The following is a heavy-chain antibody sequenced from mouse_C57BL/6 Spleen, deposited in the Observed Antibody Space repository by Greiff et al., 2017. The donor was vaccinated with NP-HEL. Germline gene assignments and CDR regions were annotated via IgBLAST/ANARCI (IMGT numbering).Heavy chain of an antibody. Sequence: EVQGVESGGGLVQPKGSLKLSCAASGFTFNTYAMHWVRQAPGKGLEWVARIRSKSSNYATYYADSVKDRFTISRDDSQSMLYLQMNNLKTEDTAMYYCVRDRGSSYYFDYWGQGTTLTVSS. J-gene: IGHJ2*01. D-gene: IGHD1-1*01. CDR2: IRSKSSNYAT. CDR1: GFTFNTYA. V-gene: IGHV10-3*01. CDR3: VRDRGSSYYFDY.